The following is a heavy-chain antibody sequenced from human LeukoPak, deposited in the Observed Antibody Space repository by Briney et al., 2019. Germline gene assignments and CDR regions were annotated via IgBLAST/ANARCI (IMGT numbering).Heavy chain of an antibody. V-gene: IGHV3-23*01. J-gene: IGHJ4*02. D-gene: IGHD2-2*01. Sequence: GGSLRLSCAASGFTFSSYAMSWVRQAPGKGLEWVSAISGSGGSTYYADSVKGRFTISRDNSKNTLYLQMNSLRAEDTAVYYCAKDRGYCSSTSRYRYFDYWGQGTLVTVSS. CDR3: AKDRGYCSSTSRYRYFDY. CDR2: ISGSGGST. CDR1: GFTFSSYA.